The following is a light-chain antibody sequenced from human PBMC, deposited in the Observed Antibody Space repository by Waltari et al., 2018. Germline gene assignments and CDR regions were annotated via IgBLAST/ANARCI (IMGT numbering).Light chain of an antibody. CDR2: AAS. J-gene: IGKJ4*01. V-gene: IGKV1-39*01. CDR1: QNINSF. Sequence: DIQMTQSPSSLSASVGDRVTITCRASQNINSFLNWYQQKPGRAPKLLIYAASSLHSGVPSRFSGSGSGTDFTLKISRVEAEDVGVYYCMQALQTPLTFGGGTKVEIK. CDR3: MQALQTPLT.